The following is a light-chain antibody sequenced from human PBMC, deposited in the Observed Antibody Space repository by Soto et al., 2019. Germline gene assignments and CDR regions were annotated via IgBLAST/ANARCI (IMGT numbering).Light chain of an antibody. CDR1: RTDVDGYDY. V-gene: IGLV2-14*03. CDR2: DVY. Sequence: PELNQAVSGTRSDLEGLPIFKNRIRTDVDGYDYVSWYQQHPGQAPQLIIYDVYNRPSGVSHRFSGSKSGDTASLTISGFQSDEEADYYCIPYTSRTSFYIFGTVSKFTVI. J-gene: IGLJ1*01. CDR3: IPYTSRTSFYI.